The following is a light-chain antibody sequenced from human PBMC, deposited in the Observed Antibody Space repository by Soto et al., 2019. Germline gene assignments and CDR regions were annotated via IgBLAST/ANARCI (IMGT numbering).Light chain of an antibody. CDR3: TSCTGTSIVV. CDR1: SSDVGGYNY. Sequence: QSALTQPASVSGSPGQSITISCTGTSSDVGGYNYVSWYQQHPGKAPKLMIYDVGNRPSGVSYRFSGSKSGNTASLSISGLQAEDEADYYCTSCTGTSIVVFGGGTKLTVL. CDR2: DVG. J-gene: IGLJ2*01. V-gene: IGLV2-14*01.